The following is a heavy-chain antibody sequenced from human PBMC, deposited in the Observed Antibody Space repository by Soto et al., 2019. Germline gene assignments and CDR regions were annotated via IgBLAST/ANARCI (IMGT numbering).Heavy chain of an antibody. J-gene: IGHJ3*02. Sequence: ASVKVSCKASGGTFSSYGISWVRQAPGQGLEWMGWISAYNGNTNYAQKLQGRVTMTTDTSTSTAYMELRSLRSDDTAVYYCARDVWLEWLHGKAFDIWGQGTMVTVSS. V-gene: IGHV1-18*01. CDR2: ISAYNGNT. CDR1: GGTFSSYG. CDR3: ARDVWLEWLHGKAFDI. D-gene: IGHD3-3*01.